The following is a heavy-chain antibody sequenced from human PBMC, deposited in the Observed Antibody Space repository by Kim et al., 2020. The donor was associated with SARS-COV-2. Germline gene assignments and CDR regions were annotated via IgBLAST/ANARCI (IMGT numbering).Heavy chain of an antibody. D-gene: IGHD2-2*01. Sequence: GGSLRLSCAASGLTVSSNYMSWVRQAPGKGLEWVSVIYSGGSTYYSDYAKGSFTITRDSSKNTIHFQLNSLRAADAAADYCSSTPEYRGRGRWFFDLCGR. J-gene: IGHJ2*01. CDR3: SSTPEYRGRGRWFFDL. CDR1: GLTVSSNY. CDR2: IYSGGST. V-gene: IGHV3-66*01.